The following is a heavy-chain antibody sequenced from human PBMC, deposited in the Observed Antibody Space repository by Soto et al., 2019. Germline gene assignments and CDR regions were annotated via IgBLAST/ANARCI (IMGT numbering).Heavy chain of an antibody. CDR3: ARVGVDTAVAEEFDY. V-gene: IGHV3-33*01. D-gene: IGHD5-18*01. Sequence: QVQLVESGGGVVQPGRSLRLSCAASGFTFSSYGMHWVRQAPGKGLEWVAVIWYDGSNKYYADSVKGRFTIPRDNSKNRLSLQMNGLRAEDTAVYYCARVGVDTAVAEEFDYWGQGTLVTVSS. J-gene: IGHJ4*02. CDR2: IWYDGSNK. CDR1: GFTFSSYG.